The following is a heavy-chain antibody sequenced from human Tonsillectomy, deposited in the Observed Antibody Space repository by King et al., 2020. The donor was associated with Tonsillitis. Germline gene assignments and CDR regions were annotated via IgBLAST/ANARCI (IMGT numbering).Heavy chain of an antibody. CDR3: ARKAVLTMIP. V-gene: IGHV3-21*01. D-gene: IGHD3-22*01. CDR1: GFTFSAYS. Sequence: VQLVQSGGGLDKPGGSLRLSCAASGFTFSAYSMNWVRQAPGQGLEWVSSISSSSNYTYYAGSVKGRFTISRDNAKNSLYLQMNSLRVEDTAVYYCARKAVLTMIPWGQGTLVTVSS. J-gene: IGHJ5*02. CDR2: ISSSSNYT.